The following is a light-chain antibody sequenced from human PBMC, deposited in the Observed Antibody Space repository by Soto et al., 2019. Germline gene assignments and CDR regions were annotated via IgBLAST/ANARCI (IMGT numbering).Light chain of an antibody. CDR3: SSYTGTTTVV. CDR2: TNN. Sequence: QAVVTQPPSASGTPGQRVTISCSGSNSNIGSNSVNWYQQLPGTAPKLLIYTNNQRPSGVPDRFSGSKSATSASLAISGLQFEDEADYYCSSYTGTTTVVFGGGTKLTVL. J-gene: IGLJ2*01. V-gene: IGLV1-44*01. CDR1: NSNIGSNS.